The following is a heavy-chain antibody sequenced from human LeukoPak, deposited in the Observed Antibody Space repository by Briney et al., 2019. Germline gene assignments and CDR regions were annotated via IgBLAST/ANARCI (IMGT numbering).Heavy chain of an antibody. Sequence: PSETLPLTCTVSGGSIGTYYWSWVRQSPGTGLEWIGYIYVTGTRYNPYLQSRVTISVDRSRNQFFLKMTSVTAAGTAVYYCARHIGGGIEDMDVWGRGTKVTVSS. CDR2: IYVTGT. J-gene: IGHJ6*03. CDR1: GGSIGTYY. D-gene: IGHD3-16*02. V-gene: IGHV4-59*08. CDR3: ARHIGGGIEDMDV.